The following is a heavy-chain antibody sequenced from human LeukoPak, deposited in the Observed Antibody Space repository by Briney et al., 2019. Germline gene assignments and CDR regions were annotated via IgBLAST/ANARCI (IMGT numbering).Heavy chain of an antibody. D-gene: IGHD6-6*01. CDR1: GYTLTELS. CDR3: ATVRPSSTDGSSSFFGFGF. J-gene: IGHJ4*02. V-gene: IGHV1-24*01. CDR2: FDPEDGET. Sequence: ASVKDSCKVSGYTLTELSMHWVRQAPGKGLEWMGGFDPEDGETIYAQKFQGRVTMTEDTSTDTAYMELSSLRSEDTAVYYCATVRPSSTDGSSSFFGFGFWGQGTLVTVSS.